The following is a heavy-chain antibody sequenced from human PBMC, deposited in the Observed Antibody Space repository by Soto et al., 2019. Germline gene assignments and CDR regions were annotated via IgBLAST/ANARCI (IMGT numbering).Heavy chain of an antibody. CDR1: GFHFSSYA. Sequence: EMQLLESGGGLVQPGGSLRLSCVASGFHFSSYAMSWVRQTPGKGLEWVSGISGSGGRTYYADSVKGRFTISRDNSNNTLSLQMRILRVEDAAGYFCAKGGDDSLFDIWGQGTVVTVSA. CDR2: ISGSGGRT. CDR3: AKGGDDSLFDI. V-gene: IGHV3-23*01. D-gene: IGHD3-16*01. J-gene: IGHJ3*02.